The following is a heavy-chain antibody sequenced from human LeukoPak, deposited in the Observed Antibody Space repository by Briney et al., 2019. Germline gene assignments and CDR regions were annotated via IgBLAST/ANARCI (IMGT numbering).Heavy chain of an antibody. J-gene: IGHJ6*02. CDR1: GGSISSYY. CDR2: IYYSGST. Sequence: SETLSLTCTVSGGSISSYYRSWIRQPPGKGLEWIGYIYYSGSTNYNPSLKSRVTISVDTSKNQFSLKLSSVTAADTAVYYCARDFRSYGDYYYGMDVWGQGTTVTVSS. D-gene: IGHD3-16*01. CDR3: ARDFRSYGDYYYGMDV. V-gene: IGHV4-59*01.